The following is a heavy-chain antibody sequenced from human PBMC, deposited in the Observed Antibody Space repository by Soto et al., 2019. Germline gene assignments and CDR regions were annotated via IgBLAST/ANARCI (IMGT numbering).Heavy chain of an antibody. CDR2: IATSGSTI. CDR1: GFTFSSYE. J-gene: IGHJ6*02. CDR3: ARVCLSNRCQGEYGMDV. V-gene: IGHV3-48*03. Sequence: GGSLRLSCAGSGFTFSSYEMTWVRQAPEKGLEWVSYIATSGSTIYYADSVKGRFTISRDNAKNSLYLQMNSLRAEDTAVYYCARVCLSNRCQGEYGMDVWGQGTTVTVSS. D-gene: IGHD2-2*01.